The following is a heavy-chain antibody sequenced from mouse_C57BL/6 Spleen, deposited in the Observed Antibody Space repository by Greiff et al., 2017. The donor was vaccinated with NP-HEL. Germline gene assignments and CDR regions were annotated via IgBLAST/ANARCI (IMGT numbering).Heavy chain of an antibody. CDR1: GYTFTSYW. J-gene: IGHJ2*01. CDR3: ARITTVVATGGV. D-gene: IGHD1-1*01. V-gene: IGHV1-64*01. Sequence: QVQLQQPGAELVKPGASVTLSCKASGYTFTSYWMHWVKQRPGQGLEWIGMIHPNSGSTNYNEQLKSKATLTVDKSAGSAYMQLSSLTSEDTAVYYWARITTVVATGGVWGQGTTLTVSS. CDR2: IHPNSGST.